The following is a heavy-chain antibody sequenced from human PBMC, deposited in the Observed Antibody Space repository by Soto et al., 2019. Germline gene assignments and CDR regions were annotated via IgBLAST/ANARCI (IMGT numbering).Heavy chain of an antibody. Sequence: PGGSLRLSCAASGFTFSPYAMNWVRQAPGKGLEWVALISHDGSTTYYADSVKGRFTISRDNSKNTLYLQMNSLRAEDTAVYYCAKDPSRITMVRGVYYFDYWGQGTLVTGSS. CDR1: GFTFSPYA. J-gene: IGHJ4*02. V-gene: IGHV3-30-3*01. CDR3: AKDPSRITMVRGVYYFDY. D-gene: IGHD3-10*01. CDR2: ISHDGSTT.